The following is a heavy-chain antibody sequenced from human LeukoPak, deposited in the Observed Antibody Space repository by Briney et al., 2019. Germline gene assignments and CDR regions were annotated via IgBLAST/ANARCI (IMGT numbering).Heavy chain of an antibody. CDR1: GYTLTELS. CDR3: ARESGNYDILTGYYTYYYGMDV. D-gene: IGHD3-9*01. Sequence: ASVKVSCKVSGYTLTELSMHWVRQAPGKGLEWMGRFDPEDGETIYAQKFQGRVTMTEDTSTNTVYMELSSLRSEDTAVYYCARESGNYDILTGYYTYYYGMDVWGQGTTVTVSS. V-gene: IGHV1-24*01. J-gene: IGHJ6*02. CDR2: FDPEDGET.